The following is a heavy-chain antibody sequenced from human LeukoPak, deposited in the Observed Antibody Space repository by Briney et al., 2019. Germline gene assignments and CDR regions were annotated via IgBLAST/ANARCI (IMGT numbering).Heavy chain of an antibody. Sequence: GGSLRLSCGVSGFTLNNYAMNWVRQAPGKGLEWVSSISGSGGITYYADSVKGRFTISRDNAMNSLYLQMNSLRAEDTAVYYCARVGPGYWGQGTLVTVSS. CDR1: GFTLNNYA. D-gene: IGHD1-26*01. J-gene: IGHJ4*02. CDR2: ISGSGGIT. CDR3: ARVGPGY. V-gene: IGHV3-23*01.